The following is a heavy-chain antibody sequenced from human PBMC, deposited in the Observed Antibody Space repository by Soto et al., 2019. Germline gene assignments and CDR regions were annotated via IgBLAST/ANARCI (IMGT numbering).Heavy chain of an antibody. J-gene: IGHJ5*02. CDR1: GYTFTSYD. CDR3: ARVLGYCSSTSCSNWFDP. D-gene: IGHD2-2*01. CDR2: MNPNSGNT. Sequence: ASVKVSCKASGYTFTSYDINWVRQATGQGLEWMGWMNPNSGNTGYAQKFQGRVTMTRNTSISTAYMELSSLRSEDTAVYYCARVLGYCSSTSCSNWFDPWGQGTLVTVSS. V-gene: IGHV1-8*01.